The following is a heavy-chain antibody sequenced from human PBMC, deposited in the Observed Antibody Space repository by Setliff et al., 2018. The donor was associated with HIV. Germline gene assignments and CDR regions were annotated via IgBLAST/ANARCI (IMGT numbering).Heavy chain of an antibody. CDR2: MNPKTGNT. D-gene: IGHD3-3*01. V-gene: IGHV1-8*02. CDR1: GYTFNNYD. CDR3: ARALAGGPYYDLWSGSYRDQYNYMDV. J-gene: IGHJ6*03. Sequence: GASVKVSCKASGYTFNNYDIHWVRQATGEGLEWMGWMNPKTGNTGYAQKFQDRVTLTRNTSISIAYMELSGLTSEDTAVYYCARALAGGPYYDLWSGSYRDQYNYMDVWGKGTKVTVSS.